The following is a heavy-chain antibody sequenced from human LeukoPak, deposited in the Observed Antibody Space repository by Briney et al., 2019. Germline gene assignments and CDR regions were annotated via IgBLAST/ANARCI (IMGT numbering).Heavy chain of an antibody. Sequence: PGGSLRLSCAASGFTFSSYAMSWVRQAPGKGLEWVSAISGSGGSTYYADSVKGRFTISRDNSRNTLYLQMNSLRAEDTAVYYCAKGGYCSSTSCYTGSHNWFDPWGQGTLVTVSS. V-gene: IGHV3-23*01. CDR2: ISGSGGST. J-gene: IGHJ5*02. D-gene: IGHD2-2*02. CDR3: AKGGYCSSTSCYTGSHNWFDP. CDR1: GFTFSSYA.